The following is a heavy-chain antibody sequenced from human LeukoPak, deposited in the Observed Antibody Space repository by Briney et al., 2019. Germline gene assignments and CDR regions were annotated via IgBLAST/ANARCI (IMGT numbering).Heavy chain of an antibody. D-gene: IGHD6-19*01. V-gene: IGHV3-30*01. J-gene: IGHJ6*02. Sequence: GRSPRLSCAASGFTFSTYVMHWVRQAPGKGLQWVAVILYDGSNKHYADSVKGRFIISRDNSKNTLYLQMNSLTAEDTAVYYCARVVAGSVYNYGMDVWGQGTTVTVSS. CDR2: ILYDGSNK. CDR3: ARVVAGSVYNYGMDV. CDR1: GFTFSTYV.